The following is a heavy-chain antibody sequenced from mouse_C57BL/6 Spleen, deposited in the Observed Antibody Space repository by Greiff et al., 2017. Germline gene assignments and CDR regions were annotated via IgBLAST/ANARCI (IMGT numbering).Heavy chain of an antibody. CDR1: GYTFTSYW. CDR3: AREVYYSWFAD. D-gene: IGHD2-1*01. J-gene: IGHJ3*01. CDR2: IYPNSGGT. V-gene: IGHV1-72*01. Sequence: VQLQQPGAELVKPGASVKLSCKASGYTFTSYWLQWVKLWPGRGLEWIGRIYPNSGGTKYNEKFKSKATLTVDKPSSTAYMQLSSLTSEDSAVYDCAREVYYSWFADWGQGTLVTVSA.